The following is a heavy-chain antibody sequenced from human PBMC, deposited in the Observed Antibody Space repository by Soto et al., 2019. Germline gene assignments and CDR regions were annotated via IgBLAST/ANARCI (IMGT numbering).Heavy chain of an antibody. V-gene: IGHV1-18*01. CDR3: ASYCSSTSCPDTDYGMDV. CDR2: ISPYKGNT. CDR1: GYTFSSIG. J-gene: IGHJ6*02. Sequence: GASVKVSCKASGYTFSSIGISWVRQAPGQGLEWMGWISPYKGNTHYAQGLQGRVTMTTDTSTSTAYMELRSLRSDDTAVYYCASYCSSTSCPDTDYGMDVWGQGTTVTVSS. D-gene: IGHD2-2*01.